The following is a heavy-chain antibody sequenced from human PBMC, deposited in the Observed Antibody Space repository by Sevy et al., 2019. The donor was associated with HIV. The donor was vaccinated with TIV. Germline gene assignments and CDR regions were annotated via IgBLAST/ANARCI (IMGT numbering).Heavy chain of an antibody. D-gene: IGHD5-12*01. J-gene: IGHJ5*02. Sequence: SETLSLTCTVSGGPISVYYWTWIRQSPGKGLEYMGYIYYTGSTNYNPSLESRVTISLDTSKNQFSLNLSSVTAADSAVYYCARAPPVRSGDDSLNWFDPWGQGTLVTVSS. CDR1: GGPISVYY. CDR2: IYYTGST. V-gene: IGHV4-59*01. CDR3: ARAPPVRSGDDSLNWFDP.